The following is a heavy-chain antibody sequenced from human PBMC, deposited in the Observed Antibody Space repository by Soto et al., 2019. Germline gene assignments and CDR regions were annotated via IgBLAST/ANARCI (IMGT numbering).Heavy chain of an antibody. J-gene: IGHJ6*02. D-gene: IGHD6-19*01. CDR1: GYTFTSYA. V-gene: IGHV1-3*01. Sequence: QVQLVQSGAEVKKPGASVKVSCKASGYTFTSYAMHWVRQAPGQRLEWMGWINAGNGNTKYSQKFQGRVTITRDTSASTAYMELSSLRSEDTAVYYCARDGEYSSGWRGGWLGTQMNGMDVWGQGTTVTVSS. CDR3: ARDGEYSSGWRGGWLGTQMNGMDV. CDR2: INAGNGNT.